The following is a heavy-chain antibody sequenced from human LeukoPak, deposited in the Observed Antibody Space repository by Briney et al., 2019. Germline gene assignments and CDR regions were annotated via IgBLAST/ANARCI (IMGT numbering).Heavy chain of an antibody. CDR1: GFTFDDYG. D-gene: IGHD1-26*01. V-gene: IGHV3-23*01. J-gene: IGHJ4*02. Sequence: GGSLRLSCAASGFTFDDYGMSWVRQAPGKGLEWVSGINGSGGRIYYGASVKGRFTISRDNSKNTLNLQMNSLRAEDTAVYYCATSKYSGSYWGQGTLVTVSS. CDR2: INGSGGRI. CDR3: ATSKYSGSY.